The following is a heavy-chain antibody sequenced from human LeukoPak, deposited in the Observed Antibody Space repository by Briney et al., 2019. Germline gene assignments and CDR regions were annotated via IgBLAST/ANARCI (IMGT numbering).Heavy chain of an antibody. CDR3: TRVTYYYGSGSYDH. D-gene: IGHD3-10*01. V-gene: IGHV3-49*04. CDR2: IRSKAYGGTT. CDR1: GFTFGDYA. J-gene: IGHJ5*02. Sequence: GRSLRLSCTASGFTFGDYAMSWVRQAPGKGLEWVGFIRSKAYGGTTEYAASVKGRFTISRDDSKSIAYLQMNSLKTEDTAVYYCTRVTYYYGSGSYDHWGQGTLVTVSS.